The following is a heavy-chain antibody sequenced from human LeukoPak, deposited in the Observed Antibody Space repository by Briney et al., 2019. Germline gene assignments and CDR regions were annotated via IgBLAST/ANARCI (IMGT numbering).Heavy chain of an antibody. CDR3: ARGRSTMIVVVIGV. CDR1: GFTFNSYW. V-gene: IGHV3-7*01. Sequence: PGGSLRLSCAASGFTFNSYWMSWVRQAPGKGLEWVANINQDGSEKNYVDSVKGRFTISRDNAKNSLYLQMNSLRAEDTAVYYCARGRSTMIVVVIGVWGQGTLVTVSS. D-gene: IGHD3-22*01. J-gene: IGHJ4*02. CDR2: INQDGSEK.